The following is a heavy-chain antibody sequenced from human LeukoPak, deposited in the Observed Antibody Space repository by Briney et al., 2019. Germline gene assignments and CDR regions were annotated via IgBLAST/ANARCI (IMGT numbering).Heavy chain of an antibody. CDR3: AKYAYNWNAPDGFDM. D-gene: IGHD1-1*01. Sequence: GRSLRLSCRASRSSFSDYDMHWVRQAPGKGLEWVAVISSDGSRKHYGDSVKGRFTISRDNSESTLFLQMNSLRTDDTSVYFCAKYAYNWNAPDGFDMWGQGTMVIVSS. CDR2: ISSDGSRK. CDR1: RSSFSDYD. J-gene: IGHJ3*02. V-gene: IGHV3-30*18.